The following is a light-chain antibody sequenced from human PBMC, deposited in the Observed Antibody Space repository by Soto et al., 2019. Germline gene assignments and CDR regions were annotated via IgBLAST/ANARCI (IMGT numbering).Light chain of an antibody. CDR1: QGMSSW. CDR2: AAS. V-gene: IGKV1D-12*01. Sequence: DIQMTQSPSSVSASVGDIVTITCRASQGMSSWLAWYQQKPGKAPKLLIYAASSLESGVPSRVSCSGSWTDFTLTISSLRPEDFATDYCQQDNSFPYTLGHGTKVD. CDR3: QQDNSFPYT. J-gene: IGKJ3*01.